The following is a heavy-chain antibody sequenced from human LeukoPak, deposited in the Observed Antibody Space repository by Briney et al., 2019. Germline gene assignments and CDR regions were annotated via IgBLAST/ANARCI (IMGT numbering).Heavy chain of an antibody. J-gene: IGHJ4*02. Sequence: GRSLRLSCAASGFTFSSYGMHWVRQAPGKGLEWVAVIWYDGSNKYHADSVKGRFTISRDNSKNTLYLHMNSLRAEDTAVYYCAKLGNFASGSYSDWGQGTLVTVSS. CDR2: IWYDGSNK. CDR3: AKLGNFASGSYSD. D-gene: IGHD3-10*01. V-gene: IGHV3-33*06. CDR1: GFTFSSYG.